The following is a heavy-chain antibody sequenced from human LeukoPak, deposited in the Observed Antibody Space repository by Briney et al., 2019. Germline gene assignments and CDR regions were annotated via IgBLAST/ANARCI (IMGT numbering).Heavy chain of an antibody. D-gene: IGHD1-20*01. CDR2: IKPNSGDT. Sequence: GASVKVSCKASGYTFTDYYIHWVRQAPGQGLEGVGYIKPNSGDTNYAQKFQGRVTMTRDTSISTAYMEVSSLTSDDTALYYCARVEGISATTGDWGQGTLVTVSS. J-gene: IGHJ4*02. CDR3: ARVEGISATTGD. CDR1: GYTFTDYY. V-gene: IGHV1-2*02.